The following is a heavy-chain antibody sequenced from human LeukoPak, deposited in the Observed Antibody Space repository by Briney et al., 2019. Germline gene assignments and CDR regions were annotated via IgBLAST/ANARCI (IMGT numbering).Heavy chain of an antibody. D-gene: IGHD6-19*01. CDR3: ADGSVLYSRGWSP. CDR2: IYYSGST. Sequence: SETLSLTCTVSGGSISSSSYYWGWIRQPPGKGLEWIGSIYYSGSTYYNPSLKSRVTISVDTSKNQFSLKLSSVTAADTAVYYCADGSVLYSRGWSPWGQGTLVTVSS. V-gene: IGHV4-39*01. J-gene: IGHJ5*02. CDR1: GGSISSSSYY.